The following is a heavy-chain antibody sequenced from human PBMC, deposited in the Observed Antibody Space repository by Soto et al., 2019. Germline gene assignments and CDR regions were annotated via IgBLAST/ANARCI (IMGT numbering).Heavy chain of an antibody. CDR1: GGSISSYY. CDR2: IYYSVSX. Sequence: TLSLTCTVSGGSISSYYWSWIRQPPGNGLDWIGYIYYSVSXXXXPXXKXXXXXXXYTXXNHXXXKXXXXXXXXTAVYYCARGQATTFDYWGQGTLVTVSS. CDR3: ARGQATTFDY. D-gene: IGHD5-12*01. V-gene: IGHV4-59*01. J-gene: IGHJ4*02.